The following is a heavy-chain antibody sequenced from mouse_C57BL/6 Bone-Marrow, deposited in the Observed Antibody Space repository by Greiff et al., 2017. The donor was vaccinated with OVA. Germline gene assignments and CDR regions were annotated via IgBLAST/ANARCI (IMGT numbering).Heavy chain of an antibody. CDR3: ARDGYSHWYFDV. Sequence: DVKLQESGPALVKPSQTVSLTCTVTGYSITNGNHWWNWIRQVSGSKLVWIGYISSSGSTDSNPSLKSRISITRDTSKNQFFLQLNSVTTEDIATYDCARDGYSHWYFDVWGTGTTVTVSS. J-gene: IGHJ1*03. V-gene: IGHV3-4*01. CDR2: ISSSGST. CDR1: GYSITNGNHW.